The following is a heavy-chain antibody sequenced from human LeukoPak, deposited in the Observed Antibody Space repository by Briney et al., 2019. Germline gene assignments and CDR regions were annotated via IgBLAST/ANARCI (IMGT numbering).Heavy chain of an antibody. V-gene: IGHV4-59*01. CDR1: GGSISSYY. J-gene: IGHJ6*02. CDR2: IYYSGST. Sequence: PSETLSLTCTVSGGSISSYYWSWIRQPPGKGLEWIGYIYYSGSTNYNPSLKSRVTIPVDTSKNQFSLKLSSVTAADTAVYYCARARIAVAGILYYYYGMDVWGQGTTVTVSS. D-gene: IGHD6-19*01. CDR3: ARARIAVAGILYYYYGMDV.